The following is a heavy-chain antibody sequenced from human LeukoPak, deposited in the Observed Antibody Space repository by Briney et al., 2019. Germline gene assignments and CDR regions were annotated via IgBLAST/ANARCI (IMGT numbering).Heavy chain of an antibody. D-gene: IGHD3-10*01. CDR3: ARLTMVRGARFDY. J-gene: IGHJ4*02. Sequence: SETLSLTCTVSGGSISSYYWNWIRQPPGKGLEWIGYMSYSGTTNYNPSLKSRVTISVDTSKNQFSLKLSSVTAADTAVYYCARLTMVRGARFDYWGQGTLVTVSS. CDR2: MSYSGTT. V-gene: IGHV4-59*12. CDR1: GGSISSYY.